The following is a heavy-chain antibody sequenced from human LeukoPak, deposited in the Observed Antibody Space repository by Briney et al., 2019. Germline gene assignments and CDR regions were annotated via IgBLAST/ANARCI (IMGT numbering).Heavy chain of an antibody. CDR2: IYPGDSDT. D-gene: IGHD5-18*01. CDR3: ARRGYNYGYYFDY. CDR1: EYSFTSYW. Sequence: GESLKISCKGSEYSFTSYWIGWVRQVPGQGLEWMGIIYPGDSDTRYSPSFQGQVTISADKSISTAYPQWRSLKASDTAMYYCARRGYNYGYYFDYWGQGTLVTVSA. J-gene: IGHJ4*02. V-gene: IGHV5-51*01.